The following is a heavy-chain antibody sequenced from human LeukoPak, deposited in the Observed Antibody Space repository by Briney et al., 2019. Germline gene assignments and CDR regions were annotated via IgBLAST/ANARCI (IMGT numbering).Heavy chain of an antibody. CDR1: GFTFSSYA. Sequence: GGSLRLSCAASGFTFSSYAMSWVRQAPGKGLEWVSAISGSGGSTYYADSVKGRFTISRDNSKNSLYLQMSSLRAEDTAVYYCARGGSRHPSPEDYWGRGTLVTVSS. J-gene: IGHJ4*02. V-gene: IGHV3-23*01. CDR2: ISGSGGST. CDR3: ARGGSRHPSPEDY. D-gene: IGHD1-1*01.